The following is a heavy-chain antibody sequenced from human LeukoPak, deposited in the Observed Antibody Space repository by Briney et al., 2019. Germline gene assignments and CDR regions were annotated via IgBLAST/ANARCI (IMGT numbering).Heavy chain of an antibody. CDR3: AREANYYGSGSYYNVAYYYYYMDV. CDR1: GYTFTSYD. Sequence: ASVKVSCKASGYTFTSYDINWVRQATGQGLEWMGWMNPNSGNTGYAQKFQGRVTMTRDTSISTAYMELSRLRSDDTAVYYCAREANYYGSGSYYNVAYYYYYMDVWGKGTTVTVSS. V-gene: IGHV1-8*01. CDR2: MNPNSGNT. D-gene: IGHD3-10*01. J-gene: IGHJ6*03.